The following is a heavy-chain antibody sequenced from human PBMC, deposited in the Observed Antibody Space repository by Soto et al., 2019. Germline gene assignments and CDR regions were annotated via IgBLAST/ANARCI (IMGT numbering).Heavy chain of an antibody. D-gene: IGHD2-15*01. V-gene: IGHV3-15*07. CDR1: GFTFNKAW. Sequence: EVQLVESGGGLVKPGGSLRLSCAASGFTFNKAWMHWVRQAPGKGLEWVGRVKSKTDGETIDYTAPVKGRFTISRDDSKNMLYLQMNSLKTEDTAVYYCTTSPVLSAFDIWGQGTMVIVSS. CDR2: VKSKTDGETI. J-gene: IGHJ3*02. CDR3: TTSPVLSAFDI.